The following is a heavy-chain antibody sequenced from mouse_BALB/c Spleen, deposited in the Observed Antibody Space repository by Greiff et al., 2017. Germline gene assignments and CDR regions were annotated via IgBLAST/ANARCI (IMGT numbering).Heavy chain of an antibody. CDR3: ARGQDYYGSTSAWFAY. Sequence: VQLKESGGGLVKPGGSLKLSCAASGFTFSSYAMSWVRQTPEKRLEWVASISSGGSTYYPDSVKGRFTISRDNARNILYLQMSSLRSEDTAMYYCARGQDYYGSTSAWFAYWGQGTSVTVSS. V-gene: IGHV5-6-5*01. D-gene: IGHD1-1*01. CDR1: GFTFSSYA. CDR2: ISSGGST. J-gene: IGHJ4*01.